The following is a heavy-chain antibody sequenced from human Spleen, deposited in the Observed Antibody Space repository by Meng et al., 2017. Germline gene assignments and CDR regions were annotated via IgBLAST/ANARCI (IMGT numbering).Heavy chain of an antibody. CDR2: IKQDGSEK. J-gene: IGHJ6*02. Sequence: GESLKISCSASGFTFSNYWMSWVRQAPGKGLEWVANIKQDGSEKYYVDSVKGRFTISRDSAKNSLYLQMNSLRAEDTAVYYCARDWFEAALSYYGMDVWGQGTTVTVSS. V-gene: IGHV3-7*01. CDR3: ARDWFEAALSYYGMDV. D-gene: IGHD3-10*01. CDR1: GFTFSNYW.